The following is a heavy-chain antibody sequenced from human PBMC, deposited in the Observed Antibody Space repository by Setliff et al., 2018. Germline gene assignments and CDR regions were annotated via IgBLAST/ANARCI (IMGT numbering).Heavy chain of an antibody. Sequence: GGSLRLSCMASGLTFNNAWMRWVRQRPGKGLEWIGRIKSKREGETADFAAAVKGRFSLSRDDSKQTVYLQMSSLKSENTAVYYCATGPRDNRNFLNWLGSWGQGTLVTVSS. J-gene: IGHJ5*01. V-gene: IGHV3-15*01. CDR1: GLTFNNAW. CDR2: IKSKREGETA. D-gene: IGHD3-9*01. CDR3: ATGPRDNRNFLNWLGS.